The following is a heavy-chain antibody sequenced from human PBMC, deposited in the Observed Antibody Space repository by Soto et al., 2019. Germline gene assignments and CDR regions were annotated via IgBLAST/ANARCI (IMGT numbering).Heavy chain of an antibody. CDR2: ISWNSGTI. CDR3: AKDLQYVDYVPLHFYGMDV. CDR1: GFTFDDYA. J-gene: IGHJ6*02. Sequence: GGSLRLSCAASGFTFDDYAMHWFRQAPGKGLEWVSGISWNSGTIGYADSVKGRFTISRDNAKNSLYLQMISLGAEDTALYYCAKDLQYVDYVPLHFYGMDVWGQGTTVTVSS. D-gene: IGHD4-17*01. V-gene: IGHV3-9*01.